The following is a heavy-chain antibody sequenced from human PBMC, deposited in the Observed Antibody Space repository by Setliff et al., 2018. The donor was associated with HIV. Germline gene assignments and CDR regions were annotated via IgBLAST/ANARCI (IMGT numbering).Heavy chain of an antibody. D-gene: IGHD5-12*01. J-gene: IGHJ4*02. CDR1: GYTFNSYA. V-gene: IGHV1-18*01. Sequence: GASVKVSCKTSGYTFNSYAISWVRQAPGQGLEWMGWISAYNGNRNYAQNVQGRVTVTMDTSTSTAYMELRSLKSDDTAVYYCARGKTWLRFLDYWGQGTLVTVSS. CDR2: ISAYNGNR. CDR3: ARGKTWLRFLDY.